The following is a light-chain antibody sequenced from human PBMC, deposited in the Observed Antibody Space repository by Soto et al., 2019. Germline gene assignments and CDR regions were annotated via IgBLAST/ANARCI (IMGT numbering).Light chain of an antibody. CDR1: SSDVGGYNY. J-gene: IGLJ2*01. Sequence: QSALTQPASMSGSPGQSITISCTGTSSDVGGYNYVSWYQQYPGKAPKLMIYEVSNRPSGVSNRFSGSKSGNTASLTISGLQAEDEAEYYCSSYTSRTLVEVFGGGTKLTVL. CDR3: SSYTSRTLVEV. CDR2: EVS. V-gene: IGLV2-14*01.